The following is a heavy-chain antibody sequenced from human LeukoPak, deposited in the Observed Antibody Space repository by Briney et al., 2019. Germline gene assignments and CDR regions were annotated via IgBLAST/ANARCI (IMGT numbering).Heavy chain of an antibody. CDR2: IYTSGST. D-gene: IGHD3-16*01. Sequence: SQTLSLTCTVSGGSISSGSYYWSWIRQPAGKGLEWIGRIYTSGSTNYNPSPKSRVTISVDTSKNQFSLKLSSVTAADTAVYYCARGSGGVMNYWGQGTLVTVSS. J-gene: IGHJ4*02. V-gene: IGHV4-61*02. CDR3: ARGSGGVMNY. CDR1: GGSISSGSYY.